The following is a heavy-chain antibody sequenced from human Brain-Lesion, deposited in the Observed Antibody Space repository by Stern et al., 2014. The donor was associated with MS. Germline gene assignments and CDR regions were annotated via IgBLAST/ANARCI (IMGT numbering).Heavy chain of an antibody. CDR1: GYIFTGYY. J-gene: IGHJ6*02. V-gene: IGHV1-2*02. Sequence: VQLEESGAEVKKPGASVKVSCKTSGYIFTGYYIHWVRQAPGQGLEWMALIHPNTGGTKYAQKFQGRVTMSRDTSISTAYVELSSLTSDDTAVYYCARDQRGITIFGVVTDYYYLGMDVWGQGTTVTVSS. CDR3: ARDQRGITIFGVVTDYYYLGMDV. D-gene: IGHD3-3*01. CDR2: IHPNTGGT.